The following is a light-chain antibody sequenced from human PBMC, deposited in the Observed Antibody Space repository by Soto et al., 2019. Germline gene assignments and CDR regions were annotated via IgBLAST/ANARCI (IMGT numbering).Light chain of an antibody. CDR1: SSDVGGYNY. V-gene: IGLV2-14*01. J-gene: IGLJ1*01. CDR2: DVS. CDR3: SSYTSSSIV. Sequence: QSALNQPASVSGSPGQSITISCTGTSSDVGGYNYVSWYQQHPGKAPKLMIYDVSNRPSGVSNRFSGSKSGNTASLTISGLQAEDEADYYCSSYTSSSIVFGTGTKLTVL.